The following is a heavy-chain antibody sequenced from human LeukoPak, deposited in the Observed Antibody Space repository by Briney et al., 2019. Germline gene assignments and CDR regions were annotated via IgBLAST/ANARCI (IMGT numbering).Heavy chain of an antibody. CDR3: ARTYGSGSLDY. J-gene: IGHJ4*02. D-gene: IGHD2-15*01. V-gene: IGHV3-23*01. Sequence: SGGSLRLSCAASGLTFSNYAMNWVRQAPGKGLGWVSTISGSGGSTYYADAVKGPFTISRDNSNNTLYLQMNSLRAEDTAVYYCARTYGSGSLDYGGQGTLVTVSS. CDR1: GLTFSNYA. CDR2: ISGSGGST.